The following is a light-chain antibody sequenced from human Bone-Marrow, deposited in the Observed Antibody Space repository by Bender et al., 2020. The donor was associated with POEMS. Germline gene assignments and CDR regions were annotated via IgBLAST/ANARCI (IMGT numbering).Light chain of an antibody. CDR2: EVS. CDR1: SNDFGTYYY. Sequence: QSALAQPASVSASPGQSITISCTGLSNDFGTYYYYVSWFQQYPGTAPKLIIYEVSNRPSGFSVRFSGSKSGNTASLTISGLQADEEAEYFCCSYASSGPSYVFGTGTTVTV. J-gene: IGLJ1*01. CDR3: CSYASSGPSYV. V-gene: IGLV2-14*01.